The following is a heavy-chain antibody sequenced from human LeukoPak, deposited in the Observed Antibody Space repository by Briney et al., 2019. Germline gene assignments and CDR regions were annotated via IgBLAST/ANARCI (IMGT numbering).Heavy chain of an antibody. CDR2: ISSSSSYI. V-gene: IGHV3-21*01. D-gene: IGHD6-19*01. Sequence: PGRSLRLSCAASGFTFSSYSMNWVRQAPGKGLEWVSSISSSSSYIYYADSVKGRFTISRDNAKNSLYLQMNSLRAEDTAVYYCARDGALNEQWLVPLHFDYWGQGTLVTVSS. CDR3: ARDGALNEQWLVPLHFDY. J-gene: IGHJ4*02. CDR1: GFTFSSYS.